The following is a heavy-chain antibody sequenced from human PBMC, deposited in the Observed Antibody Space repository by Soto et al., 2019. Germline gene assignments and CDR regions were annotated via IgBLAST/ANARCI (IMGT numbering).Heavy chain of an antibody. D-gene: IGHD4-17*01. Sequence: GESLKISCKGSGYSFTSYWIGWVRQMPGKGLEWMGIIYPGDSDTRYSPSFQGQVTISADQSISTDYLQWSSLKASDTAMYYCARHRIDTYGDTRGYFEYWAQGTLVTVS. J-gene: IGHJ4*02. V-gene: IGHV5-51*01. CDR1: GYSFTSYW. CDR2: IYPGDSDT. CDR3: ARHRIDTYGDTRGYFEY.